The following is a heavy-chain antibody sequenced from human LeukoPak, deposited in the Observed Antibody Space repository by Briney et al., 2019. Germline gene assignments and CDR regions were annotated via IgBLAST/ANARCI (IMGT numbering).Heavy chain of an antibody. CDR2: IIPIFGTA. CDR1: GGTFSSYA. Sequence: SVKVSCKASGGTFSSYAISWVRQAPGQGFEWMGGIIPIFGTANYAQKFQGRVTITTDESTSTAYMELSSLRSEDTAVYYCARGRNIVATIPLWYWGQGTLVTVSS. CDR3: ARGRNIVATIPLWY. D-gene: IGHD5-12*01. J-gene: IGHJ4*02. V-gene: IGHV1-69*05.